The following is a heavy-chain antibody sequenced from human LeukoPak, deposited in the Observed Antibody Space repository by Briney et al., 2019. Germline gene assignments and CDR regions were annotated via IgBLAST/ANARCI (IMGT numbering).Heavy chain of an antibody. CDR2: ISGSGGST. D-gene: IGHD6-19*01. Sequence: PGGSLRLSCAASGFTFSNYGMHWVRQAPGKGLEWVSAISGSGGSTYYADSVKGRFTISRDNSKNTLYLQMNSLRAEDTAVYYCAKEVSSGWYWVSTVPNFDYWGQGTLVTVSS. CDR1: GFTFSNYG. J-gene: IGHJ4*02. V-gene: IGHV3-23*01. CDR3: AKEVSSGWYWVSTVPNFDY.